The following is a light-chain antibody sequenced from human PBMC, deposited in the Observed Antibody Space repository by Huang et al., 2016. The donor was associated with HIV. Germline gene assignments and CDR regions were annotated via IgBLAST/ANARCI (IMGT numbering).Light chain of an antibody. CDR2: DAS. CDR1: QDISNY. V-gene: IGKV1-33*01. CDR3: QQYDNLPYT. J-gene: IGKJ2*01. Sequence: DIQMTQSPSSLSASVGVRVTITCQASQDISNYLNWYKQKPGKAPKRLIYDASNLETVVPSRFSGSGSGTDFTFTISSLQPEDIATYYCQQYDNLPYTFGQGTKLEIK.